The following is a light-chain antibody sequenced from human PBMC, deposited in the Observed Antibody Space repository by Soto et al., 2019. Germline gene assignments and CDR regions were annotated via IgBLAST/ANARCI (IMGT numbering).Light chain of an antibody. CDR2: TAP. Sequence: EIQMNTSASSVSAYVGDRVTITWRASQSIREYFNWYQQKPGKAPKVLIYTAPSLQSGAPSRLSASGSGTDSTLSVVSLQPEDFATYYCQQTYSTRPGAFGQGTK. CDR3: QQTYSTRPGA. V-gene: IGKV1-39*01. J-gene: IGKJ1*01. CDR1: QSIREY.